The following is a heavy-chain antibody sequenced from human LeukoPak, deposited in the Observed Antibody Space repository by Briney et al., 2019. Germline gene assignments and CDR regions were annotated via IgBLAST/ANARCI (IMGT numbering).Heavy chain of an antibody. CDR1: GFTFSSYA. CDR3: AKELEKWLVQGGSFDY. D-gene: IGHD6-19*01. J-gene: IGHJ4*02. V-gene: IGHV3-23*01. CDR2: VSDSGDGT. Sequence: GGSLRLSCAASGFTFSSYAMYWVRQAPGKGLEWVLGVSDSGDGTHYADSVKGRFTISRDNSKNTLYLQMNSLRAEDTAVYYCAKELEKWLVQGGSFDYWGQGTLVTVSS.